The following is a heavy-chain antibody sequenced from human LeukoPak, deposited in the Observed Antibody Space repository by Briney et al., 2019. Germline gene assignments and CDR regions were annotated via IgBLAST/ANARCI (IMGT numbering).Heavy chain of an antibody. Sequence: SETLSLTCTVSGYSISSGYYWGWIRQPPGKGLEWIGSIYHSGSTYYNPSLKSRVTISVDTSKNQFSLKLSSVTAADTAVYYCARVPLYDFWSGYPSDYFDYWGQGTLVTVSS. D-gene: IGHD3-3*01. J-gene: IGHJ4*02. CDR2: IYHSGST. V-gene: IGHV4-38-2*02. CDR1: GYSISSGYY. CDR3: ARVPLYDFWSGYPSDYFDY.